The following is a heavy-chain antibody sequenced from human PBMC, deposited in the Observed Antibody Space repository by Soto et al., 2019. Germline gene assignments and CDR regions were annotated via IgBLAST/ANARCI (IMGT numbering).Heavy chain of an antibody. CDR1: GFTFGSYA. J-gene: IGHJ6*02. CDR3: ANDRSRAARPAHYYAGRAG. CDR2: ISGSGGST. Sequence: GWSLRLSCAASGFTFGSYAMSWVRQAPGKGLEWVSAISGSGGSTYYADSVKGRFTISRDNSKNTLYLQMNSLRAEDTAVYYCANDRSRAARPAHYYAGRAGWDPGPTATLPS. V-gene: IGHV3-23*01. D-gene: IGHD6-6*01.